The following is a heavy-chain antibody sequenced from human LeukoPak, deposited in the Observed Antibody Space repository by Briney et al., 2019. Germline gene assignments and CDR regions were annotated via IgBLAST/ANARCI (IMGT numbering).Heavy chain of an antibody. V-gene: IGHV1-69*13. J-gene: IGHJ4*02. CDR2: IIPIFGTA. Sequence: SVKVSCKASGYTFTSYYMHWVRQAPGQGLEWMGGIIPIFGTANYAQKFQGRVTITADESTSTAYMELSSLRSEDTAVYYCARAHYYDSSGYDYWGQGTLVTVSS. CDR3: ARAHYYDSSGYDY. CDR1: GYTFTSYY. D-gene: IGHD3-22*01.